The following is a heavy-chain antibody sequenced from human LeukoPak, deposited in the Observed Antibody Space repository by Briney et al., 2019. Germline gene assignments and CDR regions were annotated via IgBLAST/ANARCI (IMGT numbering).Heavy chain of an antibody. V-gene: IGHV3-23*01. J-gene: IGHJ3*02. CDR2: VGGDGFTT. Sequence: PGGSLRLSCAASGFTFSNYAMSWVRQAPGKGLEWVSVVGGDGFTTYYADSVKGRFTISRDNSKNTLYLQMNSLRAEDTAVYYCAKDLPAAAEAFDIWGQGTMVTVSS. CDR1: GFTFSNYA. D-gene: IGHD6-13*01. CDR3: AKDLPAAAEAFDI.